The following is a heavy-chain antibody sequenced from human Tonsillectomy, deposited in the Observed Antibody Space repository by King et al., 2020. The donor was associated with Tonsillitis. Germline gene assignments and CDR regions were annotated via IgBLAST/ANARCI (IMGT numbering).Heavy chain of an antibody. CDR3: ARTKQRIWFDP. V-gene: IGHV3-66*01. CDR2: IYTGDRT. Sequence: QLVQSGGGLVQPGGSLRLSCAASGFSVSSLSMSWVRQAPGKGLEWLSLIYTGDRTYYADSVKGRFTISRDNSTNTLYLQMSTLRVEDTAVYYCARTKQRIWFDPWGQGTLVTVSS. D-gene: IGHD1-1*01. J-gene: IGHJ5*02. CDR1: GFSVSSLS.